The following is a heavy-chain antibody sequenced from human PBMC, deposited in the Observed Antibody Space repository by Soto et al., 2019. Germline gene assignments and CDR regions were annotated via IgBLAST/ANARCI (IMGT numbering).Heavy chain of an antibody. D-gene: IGHD3-3*01. V-gene: IGHV1-18*01. CDR3: ARDLYDFWSGYCAAPFDP. J-gene: IGHJ5*02. CDR2: ISTYNGYT. CDR1: GYTFTSYG. Sequence: ASVKVSCKASGYTFTSYGIIWVRQAPGQGLEWMGWISTYNGYTNYAQKLQGRVTMTTDTSTSTAYMELRSLSADDTAVYYCARDLYDFWSGYCAAPFDPWGQGTLVTVSS.